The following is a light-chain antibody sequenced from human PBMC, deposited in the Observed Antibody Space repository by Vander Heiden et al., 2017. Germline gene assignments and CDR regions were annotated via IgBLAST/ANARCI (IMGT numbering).Light chain of an antibody. CDR1: DSITTW. Sequence: IQMTQSPSTLSASVGDTFTHTCRASDSITTWLAWYQQKPGKAPKVLIYKASSLEAGVPSRFSGSGSGTEFTLTISSLHPDDFATYYCQQYSDYSSFGPGTRVEI. CDR2: KAS. J-gene: IGKJ1*01. CDR3: QQYSDYSS. V-gene: IGKV1-5*03.